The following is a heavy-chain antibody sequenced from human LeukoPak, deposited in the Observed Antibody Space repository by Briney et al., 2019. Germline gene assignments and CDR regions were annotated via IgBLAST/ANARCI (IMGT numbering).Heavy chain of an antibody. D-gene: IGHD1-14*01. CDR2: ISHSSDPI. CDR3: ARDNPPD. Sequence: GGSLRLSCAASGFTFSIYSMTWVRQAPGKGLEWVSYISHSSDPIHYADSVKGRFTISRDNAKNSLYLQMDSLRAEDTAVYYRARDNPPDWGQGTLVTVSS. V-gene: IGHV3-48*04. CDR1: GFTFSIYS. J-gene: IGHJ4*02.